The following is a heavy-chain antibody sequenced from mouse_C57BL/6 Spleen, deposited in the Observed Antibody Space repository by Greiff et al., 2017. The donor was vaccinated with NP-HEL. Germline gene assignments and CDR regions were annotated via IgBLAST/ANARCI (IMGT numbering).Heavy chain of an antibody. CDR1: GFTFSNYW. D-gene: IGHD2-3*01. J-gene: IGHJ3*01. Sequence: EVQLQESGGGLVQPGGSMKLSCVASGFTFSNYWMNWVRQSPEKGLEWVAQIRLKSDNYATHYAESVKGRFTISRDDSKSSVYLQMNNLRAEDTGIYYCTGLYDGYYVWFAYWGQGTLVTVSA. CDR2: IRLKSDNYAT. CDR3: TGLYDGYYVWFAY. V-gene: IGHV6-3*01.